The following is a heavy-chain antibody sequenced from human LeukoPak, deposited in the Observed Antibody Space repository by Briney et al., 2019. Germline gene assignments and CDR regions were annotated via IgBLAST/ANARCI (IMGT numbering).Heavy chain of an antibody. V-gene: IGHV3-7*01. Sequence: GGSLRLSCAASGFTFSSYWMSWVRQAPGKGLEWVANIKQDGSEKYYVDSVKGRFTISRDNAKNSLYLQMNSLRAEDTAVYYCARNEVDRITMVRGNYHYYMDVWGKGTTVTVSS. D-gene: IGHD3-10*01. CDR3: ARNEVDRITMVRGNYHYYMDV. CDR2: IKQDGSEK. J-gene: IGHJ6*03. CDR1: GFTFSSYW.